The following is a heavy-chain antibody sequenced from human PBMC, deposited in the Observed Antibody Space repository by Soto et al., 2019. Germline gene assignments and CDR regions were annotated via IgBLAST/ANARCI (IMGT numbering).Heavy chain of an antibody. J-gene: IGHJ4*02. CDR3: VRSGDNYNLLDY. D-gene: IGHD1-1*01. CDR2: SSNSGSFT. Sequence: GGSLRLSCAASGFPFSDHYLSWIRQAPGKGLEWIGYSSNSGSFTRYADSVKGRFSISRDNAKNSLYLQMNSLRGDDTAIYYCVRSGDNYNLLDYWGQGT. V-gene: IGHV3-11*06. CDR1: GFPFSDHY.